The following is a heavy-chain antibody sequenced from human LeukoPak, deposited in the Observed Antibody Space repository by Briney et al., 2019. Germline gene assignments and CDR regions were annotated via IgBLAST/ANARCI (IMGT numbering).Heavy chain of an antibody. CDR2: ITDNGGDR. V-gene: IGHV3-23*01. Sequence: GRSLRLSCAASVFTFIRYGVGWVRQAPGKGLEWVAGITDNGGDRNYGDSVKGRFTISRDNSKSTLDLQMNSLRAEDTALYYCARGGLWGWAQYDYWGQRILVTVSS. CDR3: ARGGLWGWAQYDY. CDR1: VFTFIRYG. J-gene: IGHJ4*02. D-gene: IGHD2-21*01.